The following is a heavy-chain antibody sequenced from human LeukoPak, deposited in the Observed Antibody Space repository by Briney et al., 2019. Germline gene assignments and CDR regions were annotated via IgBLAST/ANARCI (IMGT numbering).Heavy chain of an antibody. D-gene: IGHD4-11*01. CDR2: IDWDDDK. CDR3: ARTAYSNYEYGMDV. CDR1: GFSLSTSGMC. V-gene: IGHV2-70*01. J-gene: IGHJ6*02. Sequence: SGPTLVNPTQTLTLTCTFSGFSLSTSGMCESWIRQPPGKALEWLALIDWDDDKYYSTSLKTRLTISKDTSKNQVVLTMTNMDPVDIATYYCARTAYSNYEYGMDVWGQGTTVTVSS.